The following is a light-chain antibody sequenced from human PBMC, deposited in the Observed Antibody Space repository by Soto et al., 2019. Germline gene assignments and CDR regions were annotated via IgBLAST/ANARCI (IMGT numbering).Light chain of an antibody. CDR1: QTINNY. CDR3: QHSSIWPTIFS. Sequence: EIVLTQSPATLSLSPGERATLSCRASQTINNYLAWYQQKPGQAPRLLIYGASNRATGVPARFSGSGSGTDFTLSITSLEPEDFAVYYCQHSSIWPTIFSFGTGTKMDVK. J-gene: IGKJ3*01. CDR2: GAS. V-gene: IGKV3-11*01.